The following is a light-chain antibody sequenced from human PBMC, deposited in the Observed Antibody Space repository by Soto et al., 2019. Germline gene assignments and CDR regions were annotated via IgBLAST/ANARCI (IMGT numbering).Light chain of an antibody. J-gene: IGKJ1*01. Sequence: TQSPAALSLSPGQSVTLSCRSSQNIGGNLAWYQQRPGQSPRLLIYDASSRATGIQDRFSGSGSGTEFTLIIRRLEPKDFAVYYCQQFGSDVTXGQGTKVDI. CDR2: DAS. CDR1: QNIGGN. CDR3: QQFGSDVT. V-gene: IGKV3-20*01.